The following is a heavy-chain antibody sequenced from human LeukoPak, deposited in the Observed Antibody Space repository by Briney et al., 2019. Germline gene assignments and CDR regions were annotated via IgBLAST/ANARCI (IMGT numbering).Heavy chain of an antibody. D-gene: IGHD2-15*01. CDR2: ISSDASIT. CDR3: ATSARTYIGSSLDY. Sequence: GGSLRLSCAASGFTFSTYWMHWVRQDPGKGLLWFSRISSDASITSYADPVKGRFTISRDNAKNTLYLQMNSLRAEDTALYYCATSARTYIGSSLDYWGQGTLVTVSS. V-gene: IGHV3-74*01. J-gene: IGHJ4*02. CDR1: GFTFSTYW.